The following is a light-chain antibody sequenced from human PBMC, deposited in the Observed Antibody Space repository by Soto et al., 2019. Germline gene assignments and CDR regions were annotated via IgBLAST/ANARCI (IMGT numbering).Light chain of an antibody. V-gene: IGKV1-5*03. CDR1: QSISSW. CDR2: RAS. Sequence: DIQMTQPPSPLSAPVGDRVTIPCRASQSISSWLAWYQQKPGKAPKLLIYRASSIESGVPSRFSGSGSGTEFTLTISSLQPDDFAAYYCQQYNSYWTFGQGTKVDIK. CDR3: QQYNSYWT. J-gene: IGKJ1*01.